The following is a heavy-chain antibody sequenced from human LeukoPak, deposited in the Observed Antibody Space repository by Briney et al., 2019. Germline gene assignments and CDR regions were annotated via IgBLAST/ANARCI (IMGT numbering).Heavy chain of an antibody. CDR2: IGSSGSAGGNI. V-gene: IGHV3-48*02. Sequence: PGGSLRLPCAASGFTFSNSAMSWVRQAPGKGLEWISYIGSSGSAGGNIYYAVSVKGRFTVSRDNAKDSLFLQMSSLQDADTAVYYCARAPTPYFTYYMDVWGKGTTVTVSS. D-gene: IGHD2-21*01. J-gene: IGHJ6*03. CDR3: ARAPTPYFTYYMDV. CDR1: GFTFSNSA.